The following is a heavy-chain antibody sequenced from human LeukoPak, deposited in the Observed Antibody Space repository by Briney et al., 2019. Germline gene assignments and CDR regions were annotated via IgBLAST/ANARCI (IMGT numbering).Heavy chain of an antibody. V-gene: IGHV1-18*01. CDR3: ARRPSMVRGVSNKYYFDY. Sequence: ASVKVSCKASGGTFSSYAISWVRQAPGQGLEWMEWISAYNGNTNYAQKLQGRVTMTTDTSTSTAYMELRSLRSDGTAVYYCARRPSMVRGVSNKYYFDYWGQGTLVTVSS. CDR1: GGTFSSYA. CDR2: ISAYNGNT. D-gene: IGHD3-10*01. J-gene: IGHJ4*02.